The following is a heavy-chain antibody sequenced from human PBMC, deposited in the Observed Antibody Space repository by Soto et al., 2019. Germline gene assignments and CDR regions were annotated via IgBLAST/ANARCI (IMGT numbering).Heavy chain of an antibody. V-gene: IGHV4-39*01. CDR1: GGSMSSRSYY. CDR3: AKILGGVTDATDKFHY. D-gene: IGHD3-3*01. J-gene: IGHJ4*02. Sequence: SETLSLTCTVSGGSMSSRSYYWGWIRQAPGKGLEWIGSIYYSGSTYYNPSLKSRITISEDTSKNQFSLKLSSVTAADTAVYYCAKILGGVTDATDKFHYWGQGTLVTVSS. CDR2: IYYSGST.